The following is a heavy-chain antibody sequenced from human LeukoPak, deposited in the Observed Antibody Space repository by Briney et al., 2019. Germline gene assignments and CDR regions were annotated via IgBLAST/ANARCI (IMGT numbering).Heavy chain of an antibody. V-gene: IGHV1-18*01. Sequence: GASVKVSCKASGYTFANYGVNWVRQAPGQGLEWMGWISAYNGNTDYAQKLQGRVTMTTDTSTSTAYMELRSLTSDDAAVYYCARWDRAASYYFDYWGQGTLLTVSS. CDR2: ISAYNGNT. J-gene: IGHJ4*02. CDR3: ARWDRAASYYFDY. CDR1: GYTFANYG. D-gene: IGHD1-14*01.